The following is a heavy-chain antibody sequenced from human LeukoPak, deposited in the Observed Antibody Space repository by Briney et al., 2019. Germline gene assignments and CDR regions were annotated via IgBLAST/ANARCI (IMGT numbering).Heavy chain of an antibody. Sequence: SEALSLTCTVSGGSINSGDYYWSWIRQPPGKGLEWIGYIYYSGSTYYNPSLKSRVTMSVDTSENQFSLKLSSVTAADTAVYYCARAGSTWSFDYWGQGTLVTVSS. CDR1: GGSINSGDYY. CDR2: IYYSGST. CDR3: ARAGSTWSFDY. D-gene: IGHD6-13*01. V-gene: IGHV4-30-4*08. J-gene: IGHJ4*02.